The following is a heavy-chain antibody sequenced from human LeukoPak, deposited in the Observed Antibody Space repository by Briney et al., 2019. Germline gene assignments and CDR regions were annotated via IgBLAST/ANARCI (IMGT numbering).Heavy chain of an antibody. CDR2: INHSGST. Sequence: PSETLSLTCAVYGGSFSGYCWSWIRQSPGKGLEWIGEINHSGSTNYNPSLKSRVTISVDTSKNQFSLKLSSVTAADTAVYYCARGLGPIYYYYYYMDVWGKGTTVTVSS. V-gene: IGHV4-34*01. CDR1: GGSFSGYC. CDR3: ARGLGPIYYYYYYMDV. J-gene: IGHJ6*03.